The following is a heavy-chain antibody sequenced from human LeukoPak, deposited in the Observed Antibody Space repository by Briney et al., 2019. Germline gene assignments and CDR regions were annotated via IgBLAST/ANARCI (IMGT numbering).Heavy chain of an antibody. J-gene: IGHJ5*02. CDR1: GGSFSGYY. Sequence: SETLSLTCAVYGGSFSGYYWSWIRQPPGKGLEWIGEINHSGSTNYNPSLKSRVTISVDTSKNQFSLKLSSVTAADTAVYYCATRSTTSGLQAYNWFDPWGQGTLVTLSS. D-gene: IGHD4-11*01. CDR2: INHSGST. CDR3: ATRSTTSGLQAYNWFDP. V-gene: IGHV4-34*01.